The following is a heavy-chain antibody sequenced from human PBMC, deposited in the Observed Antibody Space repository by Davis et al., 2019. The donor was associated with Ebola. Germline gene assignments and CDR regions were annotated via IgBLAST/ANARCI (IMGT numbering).Heavy chain of an antibody. D-gene: IGHD2-15*01. CDR1: GFTFSSYS. Sequence: PGGSMRLCCAASGFTFSSYSMNWVRQAPGKGLEWVSSISSSSSYIYYADSVKGRFTISRDNAKNSLYLQMNSLRAEDTAVYYCARGVRYCSGGSCYGHWFDPWGQGTLVTVSS. CDR2: ISSSSSYI. V-gene: IGHV3-21*01. J-gene: IGHJ5*02. CDR3: ARGVRYCSGGSCYGHWFDP.